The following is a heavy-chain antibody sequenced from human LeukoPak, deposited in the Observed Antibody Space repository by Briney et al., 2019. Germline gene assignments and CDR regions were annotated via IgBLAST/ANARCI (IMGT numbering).Heavy chain of an antibody. CDR3: AKSVVRGGYYFDY. J-gene: IGHJ4*02. Sequence: GGSLRLSCAASGFTFSSYVMSWVRQAPGKGLEWVSAISGSGGSTYYADSVKGRFTISRDNSKNTLYLQMNSLRAEDTAVYYCAKSVVRGGYYFDYWGQGTLVTVSS. D-gene: IGHD3-10*02. CDR2: ISGSGGST. V-gene: IGHV3-23*01. CDR1: GFTFSSYV.